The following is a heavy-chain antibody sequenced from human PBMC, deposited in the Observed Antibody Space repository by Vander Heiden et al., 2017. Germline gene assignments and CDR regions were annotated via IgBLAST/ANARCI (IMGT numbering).Heavy chain of an antibody. CDR3: ARDRAGTNYFQH. J-gene: IGHJ1*01. CDR1: GFTFSSYG. D-gene: IGHD3-10*01. V-gene: IGHV3-21*02. Sequence: DVELVESGGGLVRPGGSLRLSCSASGFTFSSYGMNWVSQAPGKGLEWVSSISRTGNYIYYADSVKGRFTISRDNAKNSVFLQMNSLRAEDTAVYYCARDRAGTNYFQHWGQGTLITVS. CDR2: ISRTGNYI.